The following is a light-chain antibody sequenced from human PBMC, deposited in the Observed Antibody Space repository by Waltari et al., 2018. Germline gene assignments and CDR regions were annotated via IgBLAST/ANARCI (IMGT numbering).Light chain of an antibody. CDR1: QGISTY. CDR2: GAS. V-gene: IGKV1D-8*03. CDR3: QHYYNFPWT. J-gene: IGKJ1*01. Sequence: VIWMTQFPSLLSASPGDRVTITCRMSQGISTYLAWYQQKPGRAPDLLIYGASILHSGVPSGFSGSGSGTDFTLTISSLQSEDVATYYCQHYYNFPWTFGQGTKVEIK.